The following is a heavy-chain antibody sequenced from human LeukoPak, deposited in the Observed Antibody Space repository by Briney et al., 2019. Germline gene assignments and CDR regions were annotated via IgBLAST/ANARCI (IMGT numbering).Heavy chain of an antibody. Sequence: GGSLRLSCAASGFTFSSYWMSWVRQAPGKGLEWVANIKQDGSEKYYVDSVKGRFTISRDNSKNTLYLQMNSLRAEDTAVYYCAKDHQWLVSYFDYWGQGTLVTVSS. CDR3: AKDHQWLVSYFDY. V-gene: IGHV3-7*03. CDR2: IKQDGSEK. CDR1: GFTFSSYW. D-gene: IGHD6-19*01. J-gene: IGHJ4*02.